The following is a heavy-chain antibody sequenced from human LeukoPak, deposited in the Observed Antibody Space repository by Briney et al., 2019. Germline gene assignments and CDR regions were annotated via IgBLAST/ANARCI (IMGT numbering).Heavy chain of an antibody. D-gene: IGHD6-13*01. CDR3: ARYSSSWYSAFDI. J-gene: IGHJ3*02. CDR1: GGSISSSGYY. V-gene: IGHV4-39*07. Sequence: SETLSLTCTVSGGSISSSGYYWGWIRQPPGKGLEWIGSIYYGGSTHYNPSLKSRVTISVDTSKNQFSLKVNSVTAADTAVYYCARYSSSWYSAFDIWGQGTMVTVSS. CDR2: IYYGGST.